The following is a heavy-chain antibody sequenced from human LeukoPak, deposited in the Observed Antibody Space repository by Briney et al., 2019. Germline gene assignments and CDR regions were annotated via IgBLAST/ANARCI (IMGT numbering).Heavy chain of an antibody. CDR3: ARISSSWYGEPFDY. D-gene: IGHD6-13*01. CDR2: IYYSGST. Sequence: PSETLSLTCTVSGGSISSYYWSWIRQPPGKGLEWIGYIYYSGSTNYNPSLKSRVTISVDTSKNQFSLKLSSVTAADAAAYYCARISSSWYGEPFDYWGQGTLVTVSS. V-gene: IGHV4-59*01. CDR1: GGSISSYY. J-gene: IGHJ4*02.